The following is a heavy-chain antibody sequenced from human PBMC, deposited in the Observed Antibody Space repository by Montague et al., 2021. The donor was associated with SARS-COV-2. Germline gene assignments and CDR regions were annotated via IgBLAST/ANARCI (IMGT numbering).Heavy chain of an antibody. Sequence: SETLSLTCTVPGGFISSSYWSWIRQPPGKGLEWIGYIYHSGNTNYNPSLKSRVTISIDTSMNQFSLNLSSMTAADTAVYFCARDLLPPRTAIKTNVCGLGVWGQGTTVIVSS. D-gene: IGHD2-21*02. CDR2: IYHSGNT. J-gene: IGHJ6*02. CDR3: ARDLLPPRTAIKTNVCGLGV. CDR1: GGFISSSY. V-gene: IGHV4-59*01.